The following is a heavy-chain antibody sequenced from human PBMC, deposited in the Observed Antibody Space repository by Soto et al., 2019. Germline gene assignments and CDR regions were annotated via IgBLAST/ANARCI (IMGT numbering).Heavy chain of an antibody. CDR2: FDPEDGET. Sequence: ASVKVSCKVSGYTLTELSMHWVLRAPGEGLEWMGGFDPEDGETIYAQKFQGRVTMTEDTSTDTAYMELSSLRSEDTAVYYCATVSTVTTSASPSFDYWGQGTLVTVSS. V-gene: IGHV1-24*01. D-gene: IGHD4-17*01. CDR3: ATVSTVTTSASPSFDY. J-gene: IGHJ4*02. CDR1: GYTLTELS.